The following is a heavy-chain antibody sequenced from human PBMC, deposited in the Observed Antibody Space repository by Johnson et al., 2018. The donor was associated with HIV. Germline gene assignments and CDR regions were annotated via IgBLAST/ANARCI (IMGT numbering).Heavy chain of an antibody. CDR3: ARDNGEDAFDI. CDR1: GFTFSSYD. D-gene: IGHD4-17*01. J-gene: IGHJ3*02. CDR2: IGTAGDT. Sequence: EQLVESGGGVVRPGGSLRLSCAASGFTFSSYDMHWVRQATGKGLEWVSAIGTAGDTYYPGSVKGRFTISRENAKNSLYLQMNSLRAGDTAVYYCARDNGEDAFDIWGQGTMVTVSS. V-gene: IGHV3-13*01.